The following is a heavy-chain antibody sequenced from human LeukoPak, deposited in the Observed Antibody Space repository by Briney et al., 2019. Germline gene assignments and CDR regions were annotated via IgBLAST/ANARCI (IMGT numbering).Heavy chain of an antibody. CDR3: ARQNCSGGDCYFFD. CDR1: GFTFSSYG. Sequence: PGGSLRLSCAASGFTFSSYGMHWVRQAPGKGLEWVALIWYDGNNKYYADSVKGRFTISRDNSKNTLYLQLNSLRAEDTAVYYCARQNCSGGDCYFFDWGQGTLVTVSS. V-gene: IGHV3-33*01. J-gene: IGHJ4*02. CDR2: IWYDGNNK. D-gene: IGHD2-15*01.